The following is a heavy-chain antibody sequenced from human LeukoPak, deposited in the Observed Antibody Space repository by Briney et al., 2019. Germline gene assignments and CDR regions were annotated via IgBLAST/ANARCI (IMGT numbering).Heavy chain of an antibody. CDR1: GFTFSSYA. CDR2: ISSNGGNT. Sequence: PGGSLRLSCSASGFTFSSYAMHWVRQAPGKGLEYVSAISSNGGNTYYADSVKGRFTISRDNSKNTLYLQMSSLRAEDTAVYYCVKAWSVAGTRALFYWGQGTLVTVSS. J-gene: IGHJ4*02. D-gene: IGHD6-19*01. V-gene: IGHV3-64D*06. CDR3: VKAWSVAGTRALFY.